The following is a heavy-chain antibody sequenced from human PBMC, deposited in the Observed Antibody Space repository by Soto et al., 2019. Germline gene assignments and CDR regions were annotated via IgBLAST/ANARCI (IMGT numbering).Heavy chain of an antibody. CDR2: ISYSGST. J-gene: IGHJ4*02. CDR3: TRGDY. Sequence: QVQLQESGPGLVKPSQTLSLPCTVSGDSMTTVGYYWTWIRQHPGQGLEWIGFISYSGSTFYSSSLKGRVAISADTSNNLFSLKLNSVTAADTAVYYCTRGDYWGQGTLVTVSS. V-gene: IGHV4-31*03. CDR1: GDSMTTVGYY.